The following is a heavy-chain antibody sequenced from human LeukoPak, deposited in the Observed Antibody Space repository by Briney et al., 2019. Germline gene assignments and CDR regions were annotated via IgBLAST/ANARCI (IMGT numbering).Heavy chain of an antibody. D-gene: IGHD6-13*01. Sequence: GGSARLSCAASGFTFSSYEMNWIRQAPGKGLEWVSYISSSGSSIYYADSVRGRFTISRDNSKNSLYLQMNSLRAEDTAVYYCARDTPGIAAAGHFDYWGQGTLVIVSS. CDR3: ARDTPGIAAAGHFDY. J-gene: IGHJ4*02. CDR1: GFTFSSYE. V-gene: IGHV3-48*03. CDR2: ISSSGSSI.